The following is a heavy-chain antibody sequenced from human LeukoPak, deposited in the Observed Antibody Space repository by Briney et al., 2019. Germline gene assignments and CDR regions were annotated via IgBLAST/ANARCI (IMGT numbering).Heavy chain of an antibody. CDR3: AKDATSTGPGDY. CDR1: GFTFSSYG. CDR2: ISYDGSNK. V-gene: IGHV3-30*18. J-gene: IGHJ4*02. Sequence: PGGSLRLSCTASGFTFSSYGMHWVRQAPGKGLEWVAVISYDGSNKYYADSVKGRFTIPRDNSKNTLYLQMNSLRAEDTAVYYCAKDATSTGPGDYWGQGTLVTVSS.